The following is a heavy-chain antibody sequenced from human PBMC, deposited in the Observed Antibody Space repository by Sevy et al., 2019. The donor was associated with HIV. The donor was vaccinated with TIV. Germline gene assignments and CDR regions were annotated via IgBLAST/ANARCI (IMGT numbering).Heavy chain of an antibody. J-gene: IGHJ6*02. Sequence: CLRLSCIGSGFSFSYYGIHWVRQAPGKGLDRVALISHDGINEYYADSVKGRFTISRDNSKNTVYLEMNSLSNEDTVIYFCANAYSGSYSHSYLYALDVWGQGTTVIVSS. CDR2: ISHDGINE. D-gene: IGHD1-26*01. V-gene: IGHV3-30*18. CDR1: GFSFSYYG. CDR3: ANAYSGSYSHSYLYALDV.